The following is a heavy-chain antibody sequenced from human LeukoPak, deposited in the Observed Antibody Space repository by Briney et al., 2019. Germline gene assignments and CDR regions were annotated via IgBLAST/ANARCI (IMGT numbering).Heavy chain of an antibody. CDR2: IYYSGST. V-gene: IGHV4-39*07. J-gene: IGHJ4*02. CDR1: GGSISSSSFY. D-gene: IGHD1-1*01. CDR3: AGSYNWSDDFDY. Sequence: SETLSLTCTVSGGSISSSSFYWGWIRQPPGKGLEWIGSIYYSGSTYYNPSLKSRVTISVDTSKNQLSLKLNSVTAADTAVYYCAGSYNWSDDFDYWGPGTLVTVSS.